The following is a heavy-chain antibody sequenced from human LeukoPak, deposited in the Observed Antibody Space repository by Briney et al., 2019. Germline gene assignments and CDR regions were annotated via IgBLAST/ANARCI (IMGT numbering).Heavy chain of an antibody. D-gene: IGHD6-19*01. CDR1: EFTFSNYP. CDR2: ISGSGGNT. J-gene: IGHJ4*02. V-gene: IGHV3-23*01. CDR3: AKDQGSSGGDYFDY. Sequence: GGSLRLSCAASEFTFSNYPMSWVRQAPGKGLEWVSAISGSGGNTYYADSVKGRFTISRDNSKNTLYLQMNSLRAEDTAVYYCAKDQGSSGGDYFDYWGQGTLVTVSS.